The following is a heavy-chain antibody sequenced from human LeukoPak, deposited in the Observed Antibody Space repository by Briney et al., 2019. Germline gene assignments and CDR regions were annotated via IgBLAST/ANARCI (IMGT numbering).Heavy chain of an antibody. CDR2: IYYSGST. J-gene: IGHJ4*02. CDR3: ARGLRQLRYGNLDFDY. CDR1: GGSISSGGYY. V-gene: IGHV4-31*03. D-gene: IGHD4-23*01. Sequence: SETLSLTCTVSGGSISSGGYYWSWIRQHPGKGLEWIGYIYYSGSTYYNPSLKSRVTISVDTSKNQFSLKLSSVTAADTAVYYCARGLRQLRYGNLDFDYWGQGTLVTVSS.